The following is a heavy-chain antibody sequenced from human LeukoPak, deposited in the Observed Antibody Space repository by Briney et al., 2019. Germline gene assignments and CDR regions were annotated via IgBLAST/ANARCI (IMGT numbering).Heavy chain of an antibody. CDR2: ISGSGGST. CDR1: GFTFSSYA. D-gene: IGHD3-22*01. Sequence: AGGSLRLSCAASGFTFSSYAMSWVRQAPGKGLEWVSAISGSGGSTHYADSVNGRFTISRDYSKNTLYLQMNSLRAEDTAVYYCAKPYSSAYLGYFDYWGQGTLVTVSS. CDR3: AKPYSSAYLGYFDY. J-gene: IGHJ4*02. V-gene: IGHV3-23*01.